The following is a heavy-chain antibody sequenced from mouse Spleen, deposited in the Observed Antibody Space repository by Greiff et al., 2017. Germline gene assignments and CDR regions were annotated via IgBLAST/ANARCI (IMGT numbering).Heavy chain of an antibody. V-gene: IGHV14-3*02. D-gene: IGHD2-3*01. CDR2: IDPANGNT. CDR3: ARSDDGYYYFDY. Sequence: LVESGAELVKPGASVKLSCTASGFNIKDTYMHWVKQRPEQGLEWIGRIDPANGNTKYDPKFQGKATITADTSSNTAYLQLSSLTSEDTAVYYCARSDDGYYYFDYWGQGTTLTVSS. CDR1: GFNIKDTY. J-gene: IGHJ2*01.